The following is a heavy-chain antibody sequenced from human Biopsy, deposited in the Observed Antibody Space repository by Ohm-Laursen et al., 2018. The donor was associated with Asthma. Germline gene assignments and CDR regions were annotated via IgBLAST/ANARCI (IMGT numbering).Heavy chain of an antibody. CDR2: IYYSGRT. CDR1: GDAMSTSGSY. D-gene: IGHD6-6*01. J-gene: IGHJ2*01. V-gene: IGHV4-39*02. CDR3: ARAVSSSSYWYFDL. Sequence: TLSLTCIVSGDAMSTSGSYWGWIRQSPGKGLEWIGSIYYSGRTYYNPSLGSRVTISEDTSKNHFSLKVTSVTAADTAVYYCARAVSSSSYWYFDLWGRGDLVTVSS.